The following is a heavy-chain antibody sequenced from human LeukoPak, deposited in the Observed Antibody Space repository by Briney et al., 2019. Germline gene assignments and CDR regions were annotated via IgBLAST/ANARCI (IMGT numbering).Heavy chain of an antibody. CDR3: ALAYYYDSSGYYYEGPFDY. Sequence: GASVKVSCKASGYTFTSYGISWVRQAPGQGLEWMGWISAYNGNTNYAQKLQGRVTMTTDTSTSTAYMELRSLRSDDTAVYYCALAYYYDSSGYYYEGPFDYWGQGTLVTVSS. CDR2: ISAYNGNT. V-gene: IGHV1-18*01. D-gene: IGHD3-22*01. CDR1: GYTFTSYG. J-gene: IGHJ4*02.